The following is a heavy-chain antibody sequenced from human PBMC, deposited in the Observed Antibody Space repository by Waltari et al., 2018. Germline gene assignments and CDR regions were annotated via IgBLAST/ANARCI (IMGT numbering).Heavy chain of an antibody. J-gene: IGHJ4*02. CDR2: IYYSGRT. CDR1: GGSISSSSYY. V-gene: IGHV4-39*01. Sequence: QLQLQESGPGLVKPSETLSLTCTVSGGSISSSSYYWGWIRQPPGKGLEWSGSIYYSGRTYYNPSLTSRFTIAVDTSKNQFSLKLSSVTAADTAVYYCARRTVKLVFDYWGQGTLVTVSS. D-gene: IGHD2-15*01. CDR3: ARRTVKLVFDY.